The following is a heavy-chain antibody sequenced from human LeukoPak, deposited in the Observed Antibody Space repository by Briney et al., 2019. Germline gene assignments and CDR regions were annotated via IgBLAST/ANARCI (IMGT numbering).Heavy chain of an antibody. CDR2: INHSGST. CDR1: GGSISSYY. D-gene: IGHD6-6*01. Sequence: SETLSLTCTVSGGSISSYYWSWIRQPPGKGLEWIGEINHSGSTNYNPSLKSRVTISVDTSKNQFSLKLSSVTAADTAVYYCARGGRAARTFDYWGQGTLVTVSS. J-gene: IGHJ4*02. CDR3: ARGGRAARTFDY. V-gene: IGHV4-34*01.